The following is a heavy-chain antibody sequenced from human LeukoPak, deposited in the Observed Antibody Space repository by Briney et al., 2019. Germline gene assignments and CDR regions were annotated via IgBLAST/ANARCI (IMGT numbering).Heavy chain of an antibody. CDR3: ARVYYDSSGYLYYFDY. CDR2: INHSGST. V-gene: IGHV4-34*01. J-gene: IGHJ4*02. Sequence: PSETLSLTCAVYGGSFSGYYWSWIRQPPGKGLEWIGEINHSGSTNYNPSLKSRVTISVDTSKNQFSLKLSSVTAADTAVYYRARVYYDSSGYLYYFDYWGQGTLVTVSS. D-gene: IGHD3-22*01. CDR1: GGSFSGYY.